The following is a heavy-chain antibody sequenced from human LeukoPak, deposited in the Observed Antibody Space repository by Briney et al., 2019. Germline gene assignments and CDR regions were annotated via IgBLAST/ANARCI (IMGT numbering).Heavy chain of an antibody. V-gene: IGHV3-48*02. CDR2: ISSSSTTI. D-gene: IGHD6-19*01. Sequence: GGSLRLSCAASGFTFSSYSMNWVRQAPGKGLEWVSYISSSSTTIYHAASVEGRFTISRDNAKNSLYLQMNSLRDDDTAVYYCATYAVAGTEYWGQGTLLTVSS. J-gene: IGHJ4*02. CDR1: GFTFSSYS. CDR3: ATYAVAGTEY.